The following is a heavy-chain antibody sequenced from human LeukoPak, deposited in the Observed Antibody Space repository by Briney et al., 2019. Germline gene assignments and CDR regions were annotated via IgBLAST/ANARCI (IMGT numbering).Heavy chain of an antibody. D-gene: IGHD6-19*01. Sequence: ATVYVSCKASGYAFTSYGISWVRQAPGQGLEWMGWISGFNGDTNYAHKFQGRVTMTTDTSTSTAYMELRSLRSDDTAVYYCERYNSGSLGDYWGQGTLVTVSS. CDR3: ERYNSGSLGDY. J-gene: IGHJ4*02. V-gene: IGHV1-18*01. CDR2: ISGFNGDT. CDR1: GYAFTSYG.